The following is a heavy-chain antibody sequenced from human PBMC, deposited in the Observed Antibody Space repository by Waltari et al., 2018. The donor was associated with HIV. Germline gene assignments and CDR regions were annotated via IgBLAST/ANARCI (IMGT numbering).Heavy chain of an antibody. D-gene: IGHD1-26*01. CDR2: ISTTGSTV. Sequence: EVQLVPSGGGLVQPGGSLRLSCAASGFSFSRSEMHWVRQAPGKGLEWVSYISTTGSTVYYADSVKGRFTISRDNAKKSLYLQMNSLRAEDTAVYYCTRGLRLLRSILPFDYWGQGTLVPVSS. V-gene: IGHV3-48*03. CDR3: TRGLRLLRSILPFDY. J-gene: IGHJ4*02. CDR1: GFSFSRSE.